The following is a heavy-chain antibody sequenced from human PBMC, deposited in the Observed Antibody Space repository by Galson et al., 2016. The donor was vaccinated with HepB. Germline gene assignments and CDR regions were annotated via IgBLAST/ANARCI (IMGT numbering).Heavy chain of an antibody. Sequence: SVKVSCKASGYRFPTYGMSWVRQAPGQGLEWLGWISANSGNTRYAEKFQDRVTMTRDTSASSVYMDLRSLRSDDTAVYYCARDVQFRFDYWGQGTLVTVAS. V-gene: IGHV1-18*04. CDR1: GYRFPTYG. D-gene: IGHD5-24*01. CDR3: ARDVQFRFDY. J-gene: IGHJ4*02. CDR2: ISANSGNT.